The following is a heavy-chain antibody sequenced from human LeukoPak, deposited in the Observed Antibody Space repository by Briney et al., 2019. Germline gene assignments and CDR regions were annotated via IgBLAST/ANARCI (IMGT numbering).Heavy chain of an antibody. V-gene: IGHV4-59*01. J-gene: IGHJ6*03. CDR1: GGSISSYY. D-gene: IGHD3-10*01. CDR2: IYYSGST. Sequence: SEPLSLTCTVSGGSISSYYWSWIRQPPGKGLEWIGYIYYSGSTNYNPSLKSRVTISVDTSKNRFSLKLRSVTAADTAVYYCARTTTVRGTYYMDVWGKGTTVTVSS. CDR3: ARTTTVRGTYYMDV.